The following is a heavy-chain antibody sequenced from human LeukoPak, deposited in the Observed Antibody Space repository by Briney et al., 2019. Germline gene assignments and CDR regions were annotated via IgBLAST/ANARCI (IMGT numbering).Heavy chain of an antibody. V-gene: IGHV3-33*08. CDR2: IWLDGSAT. J-gene: IGHJ4*02. D-gene: IGHD1-14*01. CDR3: ARDLNREDFDY. Sequence: GGSLRLSCAASGNYWMHWVRQAPGKGLEWVAIIWLDGSATYYGDSVKGRFTVSRDNSNNTLYLQMNSLRVEDTAVYYCARDLNREDFDYWGQGTLVAVSS. CDR1: GNYW.